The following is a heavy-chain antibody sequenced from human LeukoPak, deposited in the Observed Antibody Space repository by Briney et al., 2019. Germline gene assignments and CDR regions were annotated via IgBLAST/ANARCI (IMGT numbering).Heavy chain of an antibody. J-gene: IGHJ4*02. D-gene: IGHD3-3*01. CDR2: INHSGST. CDR3: ARGPRLDYDFWSGYYRGRYYFDY. Sequence: PSETLSLTCAVYGGSFSGYYWSWIRQPPGKGLEWIGEINHSGSTNYNPSLKSRVTISVDTSKNQFSLKLSSVTAADTAVHYCARGPRLDYDFWSGYYRGRYYFDYWGQGTLVTVSS. CDR1: GGSFSGYY. V-gene: IGHV4-34*01.